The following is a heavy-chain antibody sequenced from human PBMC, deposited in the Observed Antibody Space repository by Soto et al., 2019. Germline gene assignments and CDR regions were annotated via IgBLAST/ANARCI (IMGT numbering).Heavy chain of an antibody. CDR3: AISSGYADWFDP. J-gene: IGHJ5*02. Sequence: NPSETLSLTCTVSGGSIGSGGYYWSWIRQHPGKGLEWIGYIYYSGSTYYNPSLKSRVTISVDTSKNQFSLKLRSVTAADTAVYYCAISSGYADWFDPWGQGTLVTVSS. CDR2: IYYSGST. D-gene: IGHD3-22*01. CDR1: GGSIGSGGYY. V-gene: IGHV4-31*03.